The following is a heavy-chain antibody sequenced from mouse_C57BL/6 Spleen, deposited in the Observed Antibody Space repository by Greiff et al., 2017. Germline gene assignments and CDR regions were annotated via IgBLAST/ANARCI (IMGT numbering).Heavy chain of an antibody. D-gene: IGHD2-13*01. CDR2: ISSGSSTG. CDR1: GFTFSDYG. J-gene: IGHJ2*01. V-gene: IGHV5-17*01. CDR3: ARRTVTEYVDY. Sequence: EVMLVESGGGLVKPGGSLKLSCAASGFTFSDYGMHWVRQAPEKGLEWVAYISSGSSTGYYADTVKGRFTISRDNAKNTLFLQIPMLRSEDTAMYYCARRTVTEYVDYWGQGTTLTVSS.